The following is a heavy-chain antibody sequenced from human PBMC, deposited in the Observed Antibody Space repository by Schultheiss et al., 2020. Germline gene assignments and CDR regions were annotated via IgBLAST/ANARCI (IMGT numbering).Heavy chain of an antibody. CDR2: INSDGSST. J-gene: IGHJ6*02. CDR3: AKDGGQHLNYHYGLDV. V-gene: IGHV3-74*01. CDR1: GFTFDDYA. Sequence: GESLKIPCAASGFTFDDYAMHWVRQAPGKGLEWVSRINSDGSSTSYADSVKGRFTISRDNANNSLYLQMDSLRADDTAVYYCAKDGGQHLNYHYGLDVWGQGTTVTVSS. D-gene: IGHD6-13*01.